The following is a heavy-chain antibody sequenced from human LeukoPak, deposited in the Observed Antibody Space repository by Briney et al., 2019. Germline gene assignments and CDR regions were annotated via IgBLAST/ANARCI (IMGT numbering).Heavy chain of an antibody. CDR2: IYYSVST. J-gene: IGHJ4*02. V-gene: IGHV4-59*08. CDR3: ARHSTPYSKIDY. D-gene: IGHD6-13*01. CDR1: ARSISSYY. Sequence: SETLSLTCTVSARSISSYYWRWVRQPPGKGLEWIGYIYYSVSTYYNPSLKSRATISVDTTKTQYSLQLSSVTAADTAVYYCARHSTPYSKIDYWGQGTLVTVSS.